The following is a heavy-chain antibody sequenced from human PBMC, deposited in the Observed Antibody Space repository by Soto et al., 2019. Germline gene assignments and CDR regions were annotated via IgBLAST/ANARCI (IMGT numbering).Heavy chain of an antibody. D-gene: IGHD6-25*01. CDR1: GGSFSGYS. CDR2: IYHSGST. J-gene: IGHJ6*02. V-gene: IGHV4-30-2*01. Sequence: SETLSLTCAVYGGSFSGYSWSWIRQPPGKGLEWIGYIYHSGSTYYNPSLKSRVTISVDRSKNQFSLKLSSVTAADTAVYFCARQVSSAWPPYYYDMDVWGQGTTVTVSS. CDR3: ARQVSSAWPPYYYDMDV.